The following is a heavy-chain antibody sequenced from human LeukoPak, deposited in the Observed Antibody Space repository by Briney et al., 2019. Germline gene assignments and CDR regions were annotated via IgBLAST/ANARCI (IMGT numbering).Heavy chain of an antibody. CDR3: ARNGIAAAVNFDY. Sequence: SETLSLTCTVSGGSISSYYWSWIRQPPGKGLEWIGYIYYSGSTNYNPSLKSRVTISVDTSKNQFSLKLSSVTAADTAVYYCARNGIAAAVNFDYWGQGTLVTVSS. D-gene: IGHD6-13*01. CDR1: GGSISSYY. V-gene: IGHV4-59*01. CDR2: IYYSGST. J-gene: IGHJ4*02.